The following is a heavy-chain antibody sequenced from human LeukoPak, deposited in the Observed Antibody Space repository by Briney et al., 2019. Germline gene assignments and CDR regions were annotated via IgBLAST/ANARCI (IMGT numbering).Heavy chain of an antibody. CDR1: GFTFDDYA. Sequence: GRSLRLSCAASGFTFDDYAKHWVRQAPGKGLGWVSGISWNSGSIGYADSVKGRFTISRDNAKNSLYLQMNSLRAEDTALYYCAKVWTMVRGVVGAFDIWGQGTMVTVSS. CDR2: ISWNSGSI. CDR3: AKVWTMVRGVVGAFDI. V-gene: IGHV3-9*01. D-gene: IGHD3-10*01. J-gene: IGHJ3*02.